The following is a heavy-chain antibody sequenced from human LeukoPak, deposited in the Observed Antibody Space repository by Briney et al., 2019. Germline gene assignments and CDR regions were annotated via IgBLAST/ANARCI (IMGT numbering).Heavy chain of an antibody. D-gene: IGHD3-10*01. CDR1: GYSFTSYW. Sequence: GESLQISCKGLGYSFTSYWIGWARQMPGKGPEWMGISNPGNSDTRYSPSFQGQVTISADKSLSTASLQWSSLKATDTAMYYCARRPGLTHGFDLWGQGTMDTVSS. CDR3: ARRPGLTHGFDL. CDR2: SNPGNSDT. J-gene: IGHJ3*01. V-gene: IGHV5-51*01.